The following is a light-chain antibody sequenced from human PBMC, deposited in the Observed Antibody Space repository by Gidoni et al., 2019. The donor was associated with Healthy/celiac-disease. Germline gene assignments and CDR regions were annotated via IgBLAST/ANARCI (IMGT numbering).Light chain of an antibody. CDR1: SSDVGGYNY. Sequence: QSALTQPAAVSGSPGQSITISCTGTSSDVGGYNYVSWYQQHTGKAPKLMSYEVSHRPSGVSNRFSGSTSGNTSSLTISGLQAEDEADYYFSSYTSSSTRDVVFGGGTKLTVL. J-gene: IGLJ2*01. CDR2: EVS. V-gene: IGLV2-14*01. CDR3: SSYTSSSTRDVV.